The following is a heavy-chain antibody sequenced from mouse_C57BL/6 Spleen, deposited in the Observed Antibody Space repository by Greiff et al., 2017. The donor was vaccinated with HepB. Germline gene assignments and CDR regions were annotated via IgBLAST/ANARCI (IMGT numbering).Heavy chain of an antibody. Sequence: VQLKESGPGMVKPSQSLSLTCTVTGYSITSGYDWHWIRHFPGNKLEWMGYISYSGSTNYNPSLKSRISITHDTSKNHFFLKLNSVTTEDTATYYCAREGDYGSSPFAYWGQGTLVTVSA. J-gene: IGHJ3*01. D-gene: IGHD1-1*01. CDR3: AREGDYGSSPFAY. V-gene: IGHV3-1*01. CDR1: GYSITSGYD. CDR2: ISYSGST.